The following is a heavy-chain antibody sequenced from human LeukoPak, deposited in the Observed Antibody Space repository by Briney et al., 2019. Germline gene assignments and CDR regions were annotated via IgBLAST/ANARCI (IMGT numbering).Heavy chain of an antibody. CDR2: IYYSGST. D-gene: IGHD1/OR15-1a*01. J-gene: IGHJ4*02. V-gene: IGHV4-59*01. CDR3: ARASRNKGTLDY. CDR1: GGSISSYY. Sequence: PSETLSLTCTVSGGSISSYYWSWIRQPPGKGLEWIGYIYYSGSTNYNPSLKSRVTISVDTSKNQFSLKLSSVTAADTAVYYCARASRNKGTLDYWGQGTLVTVSS.